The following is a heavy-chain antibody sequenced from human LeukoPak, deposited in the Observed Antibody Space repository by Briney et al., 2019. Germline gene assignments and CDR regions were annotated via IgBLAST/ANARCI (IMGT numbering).Heavy chain of an antibody. D-gene: IGHD4-23*01. J-gene: IGHJ4*02. CDR3: TRDSTVVTSEYYFDY. CDR2: IRSKAYGGTT. CDR1: GFTFGDYA. V-gene: IGHV3-49*03. Sequence: GGSLRLSCTASGFTFGDYAMSWCRQAPGKGLEWVGFIRSKAYGGTTEYAASVKGRFTISRDDSKSIAYLQINSLKTEDTAVYYCTRDSTVVTSEYYFDYWGQGTLVTVSS.